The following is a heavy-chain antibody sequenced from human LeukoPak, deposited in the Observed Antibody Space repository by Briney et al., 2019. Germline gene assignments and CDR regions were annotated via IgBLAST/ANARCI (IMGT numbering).Heavy chain of an antibody. J-gene: IGHJ4*02. Sequence: GESLKISCKGSGYSFTNYWIGWVRQMPGKGLEWMGIIYLGDSDTRYSPSFQGQVTISADKSISTAYLQWSSLKASDTAMYYCALNPRGYCSGGSCYIGYWGQGTLVTVSS. V-gene: IGHV5-51*01. CDR3: ALNPRGYCSGGSCYIGY. CDR2: IYLGDSDT. CDR1: GYSFTNYW. D-gene: IGHD2-15*01.